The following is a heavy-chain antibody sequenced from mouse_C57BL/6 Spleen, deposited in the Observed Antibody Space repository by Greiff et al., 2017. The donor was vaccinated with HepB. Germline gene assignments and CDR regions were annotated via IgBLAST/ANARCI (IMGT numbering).Heavy chain of an antibody. D-gene: IGHD1-1*01. Sequence: EVKLLESGPGLVKPSQSLSLTCSVTGYSITSGYYWNWIRQFPGNKLEWMGYISYDGSNNYNPSLKNRISITRDTSKNQFVLKLNSVTTEDTATYYCARDYYGSSDWYFDVWGTGTTVTVSS. J-gene: IGHJ1*03. CDR1: GYSITSGYY. CDR2: ISYDGSN. CDR3: ARDYYGSSDWYFDV. V-gene: IGHV3-6*01.